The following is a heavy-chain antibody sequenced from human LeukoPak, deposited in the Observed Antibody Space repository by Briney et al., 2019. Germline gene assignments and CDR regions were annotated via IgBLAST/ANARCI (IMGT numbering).Heavy chain of an antibody. Sequence: SETLSLTCTVSGGSISSYSWSWIRQPAGKGLEWIGRIYTSGSTNYNPSLKSRVTMSVDTSKNQFSLKLSSVTAADTAVYYCAREGCGGGTSCSDDAFDIWGQGTMVTVSS. CDR2: IYTSGST. CDR1: GGSISSYS. CDR3: AREGCGGGTSCSDDAFDI. D-gene: IGHD2-2*01. J-gene: IGHJ3*02. V-gene: IGHV4-4*07.